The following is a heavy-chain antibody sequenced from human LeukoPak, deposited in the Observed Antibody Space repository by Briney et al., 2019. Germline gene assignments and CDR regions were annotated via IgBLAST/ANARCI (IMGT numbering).Heavy chain of an antibody. V-gene: IGHV4-34*01. CDR3: ARKIRRGYYDILTGYSTYYYYYMDV. J-gene: IGHJ6*03. CDR2: INHSGST. CDR1: GGSFSGYY. Sequence: SETLSLTCAVYGGSFSGYYWSWIRQPPGKGLEWIGEINHSGSTNYNPSLKSRVTISVDTSKNQFSLKLSSVTAADTAVYYCARKIRRGYYDILTGYSTYYYYYMDVWGKGTTVSISS. D-gene: IGHD3-9*01.